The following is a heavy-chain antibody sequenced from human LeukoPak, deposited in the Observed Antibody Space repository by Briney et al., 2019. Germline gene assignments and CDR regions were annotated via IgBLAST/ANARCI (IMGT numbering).Heavy chain of an antibody. CDR3: AKDSGIAAAGTKDY. V-gene: IGHV3-23*01. CDR2: ISGSGGST. D-gene: IGHD6-13*01. J-gene: IGHJ4*02. Sequence: PGGSLRLSCAASGFTFSSYAMSWVRQAPGKGLGWVSAISGSGGSTYYADSVKGRFTISRDNSKNTLYPQMNSLRAEDTAVYYCAKDSGIAAAGTKDYWGQGTLVTVSS. CDR1: GFTFSSYA.